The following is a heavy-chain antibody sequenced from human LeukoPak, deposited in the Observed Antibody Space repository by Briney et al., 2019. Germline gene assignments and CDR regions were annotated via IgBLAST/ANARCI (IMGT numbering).Heavy chain of an antibody. CDR1: GFSFSIE. D-gene: IGHD1-26*01. Sequence: GGSLRLSCAASGFSFSIEMNWVRQAPGKGLEWVANIKQDGSEKYYVDSVKGRFTISRDNAKNSLYLQMNSLRAEDTAVYYCARRRYSGSSQHFDYWGLGTLVTVSS. CDR2: IKQDGSEK. CDR3: ARRRYSGSSQHFDY. J-gene: IGHJ4*02. V-gene: IGHV3-7*01.